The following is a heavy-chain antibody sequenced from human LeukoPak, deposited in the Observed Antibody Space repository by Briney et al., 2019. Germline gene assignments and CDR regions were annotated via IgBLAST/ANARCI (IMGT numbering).Heavy chain of an antibody. CDR2: ISYDGSNK. CDR1: GFTFSSYA. Sequence: PGGSLRLSCAASGFTFSSYAIHWVRQAPGKGLEWVAVISYDGSNKYYADSVKGRFTISRDNSKNTLYLQMNSLRAEDTAVYYCASQIVGAFDYWGQGTLVTVSS. D-gene: IGHD1-26*01. V-gene: IGHV3-30*04. CDR3: ASQIVGAFDY. J-gene: IGHJ4*02.